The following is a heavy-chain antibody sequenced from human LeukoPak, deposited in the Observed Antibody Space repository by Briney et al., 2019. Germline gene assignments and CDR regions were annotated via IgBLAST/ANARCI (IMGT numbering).Heavy chain of an antibody. Sequence: GGSLRLSCAASGLTFSSYAMSWVRQAPGKGLEWVSAISGSGGSTYYADSVKGRFTISRDNSKNTLYLQMNSLRAEDTAVYYCAMQNYYDSSGYYLSISRFDYWGQGTLVTVSS. CDR2: ISGSGGST. CDR3: AMQNYYDSSGYYLSISRFDY. D-gene: IGHD3-22*01. CDR1: GLTFSSYA. V-gene: IGHV3-23*01. J-gene: IGHJ4*02.